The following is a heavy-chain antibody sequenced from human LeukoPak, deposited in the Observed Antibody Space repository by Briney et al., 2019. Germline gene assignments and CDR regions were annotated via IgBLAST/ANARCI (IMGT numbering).Heavy chain of an antibody. D-gene: IGHD3-10*01. V-gene: IGHV4-34*01. Sequence: PSETLSLTCAVYGGSFSGYYWSCIRQPPGKGLESIGEINHSGSTNYNPSLKSRVTISVDTSTNQFSLKLSSVTAADTAVYYCARGRYYGSGSYYYWGQGTLVTVSS. CDR1: GGSFSGYY. CDR3: ARGRYYGSGSYYY. CDR2: INHSGST. J-gene: IGHJ4*02.